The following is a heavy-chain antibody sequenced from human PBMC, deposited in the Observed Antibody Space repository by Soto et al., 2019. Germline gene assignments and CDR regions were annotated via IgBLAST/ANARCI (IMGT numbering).Heavy chain of an antibody. CDR1: GFTFSSYA. J-gene: IGHJ3*02. CDR2: ISGSGGST. D-gene: IGHD4-17*01. V-gene: IGHV3-23*01. CDR3: AKDFVVWHDYRDYVAAFDI. Sequence: GGSLRLSCAASGFTFSSYAMSWVRQAPGKGLEWVSAISGSGGSTYYADSVKGRFTISRDNSKNTLYLQMNSLRAEDTAVYYCAKDFVVWHDYRDYVAAFDISGQGPMVTVS.